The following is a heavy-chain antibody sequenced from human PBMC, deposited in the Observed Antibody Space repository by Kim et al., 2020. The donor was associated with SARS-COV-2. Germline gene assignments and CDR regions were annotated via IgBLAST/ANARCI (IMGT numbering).Heavy chain of an antibody. CDR2: IDGSGRVI. CDR1: GFTFSDSY. Sequence: GGSLRLSCVGSGFTFSDSYMSWIRQAPGKGLECVSYIDGSGRVISYADSVKGRFTISRDNAKNSLFLQMNSLRAEDPAVYYCARDPNRIDYWGQGTLVTVST. V-gene: IGHV3-11*01. CDR3: ARDPNRIDY. J-gene: IGHJ4*02.